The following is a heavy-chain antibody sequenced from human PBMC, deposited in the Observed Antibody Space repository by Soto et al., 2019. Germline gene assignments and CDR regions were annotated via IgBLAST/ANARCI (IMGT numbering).Heavy chain of an antibody. CDR2: INPADSEA. V-gene: IGHV5-51*01. J-gene: IGHJ4*02. Sequence: EVQVVQSGAVVKKPGESLKISCKTCGFTFSTSAIGWVRQMPGKGLEWMGIINPADSEATYSPSFQGQVTFSADKSISTAYLHWSSLKASDTAIYYCAPYYTYLNTWGQGTLVTLSS. CDR1: GFTFSTSA. D-gene: IGHD1-26*01. CDR3: APYYTYLNT.